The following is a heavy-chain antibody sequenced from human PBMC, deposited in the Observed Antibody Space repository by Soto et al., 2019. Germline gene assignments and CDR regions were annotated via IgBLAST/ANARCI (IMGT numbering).Heavy chain of an antibody. CDR2: ISAYNGNT. Sequence: QVQLVQSGAEVKKPGASVKVSCKASGYTCTSYGFICVRQAPGQGLEWMGWISAYNGNTYYAQKLQDRVTMTTDTSTSTAYMEKRCLRSDDAAVYYCARVPCFAGGDCDLRTFSYYFEYWAQGTLVNVSS. CDR1: GYTCTSYG. J-gene: IGHJ4*02. V-gene: IGHV1-18*04. CDR3: ARVPCFAGGDCDLRTFSYYFEY. D-gene: IGHD2-21*02.